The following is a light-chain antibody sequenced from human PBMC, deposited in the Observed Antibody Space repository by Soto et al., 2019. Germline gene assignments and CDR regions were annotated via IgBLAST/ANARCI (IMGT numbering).Light chain of an antibody. CDR2: TAS. CDR3: QQSYSRPRT. Sequence: DIQMTQSPSSLAASVGDRVTITRRASQTISTYLNWYQQKQGKAPNLLIYTASNLESGVPSRFSGSGSGTDFTLTISSLQPEDFATYFCQQSYSRPRTFGQGTKVDNK. CDR1: QTISTY. V-gene: IGKV1-39*01. J-gene: IGKJ1*01.